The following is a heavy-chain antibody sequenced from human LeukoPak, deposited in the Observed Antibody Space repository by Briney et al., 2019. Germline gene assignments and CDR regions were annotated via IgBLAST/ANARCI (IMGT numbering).Heavy chain of an antibody. Sequence: AGGSLRLSCAASGFTFSSYAMSWVRQAPGKGLEWVSAISGSGGSTYYADSVKGRFTISRDNSKNTLYLQMNSLRAEDTAVYYCAKGIWARLPYYYYGMDVWGQGTTVTVSS. CDR3: AKGIWARLPYYYYGMDV. CDR1: GFTFSSYA. CDR2: ISGSGGST. V-gene: IGHV3-23*01. D-gene: IGHD6-25*01. J-gene: IGHJ6*02.